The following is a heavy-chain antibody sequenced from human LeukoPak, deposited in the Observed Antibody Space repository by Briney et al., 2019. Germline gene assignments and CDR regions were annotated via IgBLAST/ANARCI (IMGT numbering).Heavy chain of an antibody. J-gene: IGHJ4*02. CDR1: GGSISSFY. CDR2: INHAGSA. V-gene: IGHV4-34*01. Sequence: PSETLSLTCTVSGGSISSFYWSWIRQPPGKGLEWLGEINHAGSANYNPSLKSRVAMSVDTSKNRFSLEVTSVTAADTGVYYCARAWANCGGDCYKPLDYWGQGTLVTVSS. CDR3: ARAWANCGGDCYKPLDY. D-gene: IGHD2-21*02.